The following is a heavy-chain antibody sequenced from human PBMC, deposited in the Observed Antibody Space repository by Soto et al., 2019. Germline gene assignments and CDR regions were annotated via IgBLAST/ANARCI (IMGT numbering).Heavy chain of an antibody. D-gene: IGHD3-16*02. CDR3: ARVRITFGGVITYNWFDP. CDR1: GGTFSSYA. V-gene: IGHV1-69*01. CDR2: IIPIFGTA. J-gene: IGHJ5*02. Sequence: QVQLVQSGAEVKKPGSSVKVSCKASGGTFSSYAISWVRQAPGQGLEWMGGIIPIFGTANYAQKFQGRVTINADESTSTAYMELSSLRSEDTAVYYCARVRITFGGVITYNWFDPWGQGTLVTVSS.